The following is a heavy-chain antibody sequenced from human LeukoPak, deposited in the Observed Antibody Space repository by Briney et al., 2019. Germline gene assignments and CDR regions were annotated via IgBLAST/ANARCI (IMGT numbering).Heavy chain of an antibody. Sequence: SGXXXXWIXXPXGXXXXWIGSIYHSGRXFYNPSLKSRVTISVXXSKNQFSLKLTSVTAADTAVYYXXXXXXXXXXXXXWGQXXXXXVSS. V-gene: IGHV4-38-2*01. CDR1: SGXX. CDR2: IYHSGRX. CDR3: XXXXXXXXXXXX. J-gene: IGHJ1*01.